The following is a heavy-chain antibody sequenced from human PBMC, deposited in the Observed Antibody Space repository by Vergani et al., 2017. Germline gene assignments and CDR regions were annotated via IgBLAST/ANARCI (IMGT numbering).Heavy chain of an antibody. J-gene: IGHJ6*02. D-gene: IGHD6-13*01. Sequence: EVQLVESGGGLVQPGGSLRLSCAASGFTFSSYEMNWVRQAPGKGLEWVSYISSSGSTIYYADSVKGRFTISRDNAKNSLYLQMNSLRAEDTAGYYCARLTLAPGAQQLVPDYYYGMDVWGQGTTVTVSS. CDR2: ISSSGSTI. V-gene: IGHV3-48*03. CDR3: ARLTLAPGAQQLVPDYYYGMDV. CDR1: GFTFSSYE.